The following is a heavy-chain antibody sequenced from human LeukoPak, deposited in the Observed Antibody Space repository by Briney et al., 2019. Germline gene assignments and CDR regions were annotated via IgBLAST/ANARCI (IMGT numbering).Heavy chain of an antibody. CDR1: GYTFTSYG. CDR3: ARPGVGATGDDAFDI. V-gene: IGHV1-18*01. J-gene: IGHJ3*02. CDR2: INTYNVNT. D-gene: IGHD1-26*01. Sequence: ASVKVSCKASGYTFTSYGVSWVRQAPGQGLEWMGWINTYNVNTNYAQKFQGRVTLTTDASTSTAYMELRSLRSDDTAVYYCARPGVGATGDDAFDIWGQGTMVTVSS.